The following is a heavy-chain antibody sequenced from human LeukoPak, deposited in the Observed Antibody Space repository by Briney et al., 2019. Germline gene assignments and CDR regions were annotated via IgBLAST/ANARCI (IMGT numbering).Heavy chain of an antibody. CDR1: GFTFSSYA. CDR3: ASGYGSGPYYKGYFDY. V-gene: IGHV3-64D*09. D-gene: IGHD3-10*01. J-gene: IGHJ4*02. Sequence: TGGSLRLSCSASGFTFSSYAMHWVRQAPGKGLEYVSAISNDGARTYYADSVKGRFTISRDNSKNTLCLQMSSLRAEDTAVYYCASGYGSGPYYKGYFDYWGQGTLVTVSS. CDR2: ISNDGART.